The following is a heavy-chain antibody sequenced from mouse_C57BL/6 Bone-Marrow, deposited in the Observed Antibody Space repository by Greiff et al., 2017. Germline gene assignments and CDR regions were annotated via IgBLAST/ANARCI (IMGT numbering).Heavy chain of an antibody. Sequence: QVQLKESGPELVKPGASVKISCKASGYAFSSSWMNWVKQRPGKGLEWIGRIYPGDGDTNYNGKFKGKATLTADKSSSTAYMQLSSLTSEDSAVYFFARSVYYGYDAGFAYWGQGTLVTFSA. CDR3: ARSVYYGYDAGFAY. V-gene: IGHV1-82*01. J-gene: IGHJ3*01. CDR1: GYAFSSSW. D-gene: IGHD2-2*01. CDR2: IYPGDGDT.